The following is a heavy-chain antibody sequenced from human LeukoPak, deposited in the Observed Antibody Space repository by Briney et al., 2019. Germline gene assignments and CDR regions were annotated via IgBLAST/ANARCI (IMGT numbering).Heavy chain of an antibody. CDR3: ARDVYYYDSSGHDF. Sequence: PGGSLRLSCAASGFTFSNYWMNWVRQAPGKGLEWVANIKRDGSEKYYVDSVRGRFTISRDNVKNSLYLQLSSLKAEDTAIYYCARDVYYYDSSGHDFWGQGTLVTVSS. CDR2: IKRDGSEK. D-gene: IGHD3-22*01. J-gene: IGHJ4*02. CDR1: GFTFSNYW. V-gene: IGHV3-7*01.